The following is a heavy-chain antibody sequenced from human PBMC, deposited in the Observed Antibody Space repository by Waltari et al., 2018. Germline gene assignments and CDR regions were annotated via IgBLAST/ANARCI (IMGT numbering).Heavy chain of an antibody. J-gene: IGHJ4*02. CDR3: VRGPYGSGTPIDH. D-gene: IGHD3-10*01. CDR1: DEKFDSYY. Sequence: QVQLQESGPGLVKPSETLSLTCNVSDEKFDSYYWSWVRPSAGKGLEWLGRAHSIGSTNLNPALKGRVTVSVDTSKKQVSLQLTSMTAADTAVYYCVRGPYGSGTPIDHWGQGILVTVSS. CDR2: AHSIGST. V-gene: IGHV4-4*07.